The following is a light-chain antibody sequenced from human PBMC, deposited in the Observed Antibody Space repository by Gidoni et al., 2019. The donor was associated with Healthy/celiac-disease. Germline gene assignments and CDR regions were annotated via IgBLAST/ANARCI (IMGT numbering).Light chain of an antibody. CDR3: QQYGSSPLLT. J-gene: IGKJ4*01. Sequence: EIVLTQSPGTLSLSPGERATLSCRASQSVSSSYLAWYQQKPGQAPRLLIYGASSRATGIPDRFSGSGSVTDFTLTISRLEPEDFAVYYCQQYGSSPLLTFGGGNKVEIK. CDR1: QSVSSSY. V-gene: IGKV3-20*01. CDR2: GAS.